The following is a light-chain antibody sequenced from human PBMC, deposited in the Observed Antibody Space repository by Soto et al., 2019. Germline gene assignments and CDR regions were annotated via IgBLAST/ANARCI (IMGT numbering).Light chain of an antibody. V-gene: IGLV1-40*01. CDR2: VNN. CDR3: QSYDSSLSEV. CDR1: SSNIGAGYD. J-gene: IGLJ1*01. Sequence: QSVLTQPPSVSGAPGQRVTISCTGTSSNIGAGYDVHWYQQLPGTAPKLLIYVNNNRPSGVPDRFSGSKSGTSASLAITGLQAEDEADYYCQSYDSSLSEVFGTGTKVTGL.